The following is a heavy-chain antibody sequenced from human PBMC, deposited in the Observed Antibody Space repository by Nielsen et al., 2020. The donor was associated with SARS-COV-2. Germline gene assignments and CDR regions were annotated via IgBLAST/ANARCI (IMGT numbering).Heavy chain of an antibody. V-gene: IGHV2-5*02. D-gene: IGHD6-19*01. J-gene: IGHJ4*02. Sequence: WIRQPPGKALEWLALIYWDDDKRYSPSLKSRLTITKDTSKNQVVLTMTNMDPVDTATYYCARTGYSSGWYAGFDYWGQGTLVTVSS. CDR2: IYWDDDK. CDR3: ARTGYSSGWYAGFDY.